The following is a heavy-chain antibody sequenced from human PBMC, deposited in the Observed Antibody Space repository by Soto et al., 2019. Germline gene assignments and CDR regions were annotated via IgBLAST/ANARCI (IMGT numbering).Heavy chain of an antibody. V-gene: IGHV1-18*01. Sequence: ASVKVSCKASGYTFTNYDITWVRQAPRQGLEWMGWISASNDNTNYAQKLQDRVTMTTDTSTSTAYMELRSLRSDDTAVYYCARGGSNSSPFDYWGQGTLVTVS. CDR3: ARGGSNSSPFDY. CDR1: GYTFTNYD. CDR2: ISASNDNT. D-gene: IGHD6-6*01. J-gene: IGHJ4*02.